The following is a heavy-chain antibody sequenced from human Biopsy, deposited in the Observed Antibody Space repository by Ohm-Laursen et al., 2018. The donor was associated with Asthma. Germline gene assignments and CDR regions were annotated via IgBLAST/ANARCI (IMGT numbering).Heavy chain of an antibody. CDR1: GGSISSGAYC. J-gene: IGHJ4*02. V-gene: IGHV4-30-4*01. CDR3: ARRGGVRRYFDY. D-gene: IGHD3-16*01. Sequence: SETLSLTCTVSGGSISSGAYCWSWVRQPPGKGLEWIGYIYYIGSTYYNPSLKSRVAISLDTSKNQFSLKLGSVTAADTAVYFCARRGGVRRYFDYWGQGTLVTVSS. CDR2: IYYIGST.